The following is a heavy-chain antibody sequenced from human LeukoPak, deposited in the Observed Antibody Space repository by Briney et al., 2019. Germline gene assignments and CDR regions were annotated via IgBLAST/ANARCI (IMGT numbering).Heavy chain of an antibody. CDR3: AKDRPNYYESNGQYYRRDGDY. CDR1: GFTFSIYA. V-gene: IGHV3-23*01. CDR2: ISSRSDYT. J-gene: IGHJ4*02. D-gene: IGHD3-22*01. Sequence: GGSLRLSCAASGFTFSIYAMSWVRQAPGKGLEWVSSISSRSDYTNYEECGKGRFTISREKTHNRLYLQMNSLRAEDTAIYYCAKDRPNYYESNGQYYRRDGDYWGQGTLVTVSS.